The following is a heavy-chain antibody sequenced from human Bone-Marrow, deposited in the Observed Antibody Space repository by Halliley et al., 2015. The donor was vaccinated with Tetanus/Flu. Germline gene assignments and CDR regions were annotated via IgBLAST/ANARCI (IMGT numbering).Heavy chain of an antibody. J-gene: IGHJ3*01. CDR2: IGGGYGSA. CDR1: GFTFSTYA. D-gene: IGHD3-22*01. V-gene: IGHV3-23*04. Sequence: QLVQSGGGLIQPGGSLRLSCAASGFTFSTYAMTWVRQAPGKGLEWVSAIGGGYGSAYYADSVKGRFTLSRDNFKNTLFLQMDSLRAEDTAVYYCAKIHSSGYFTDAFDVWGQGTMVTVSS. CDR3: AKIHSSGYFTDAFDV.